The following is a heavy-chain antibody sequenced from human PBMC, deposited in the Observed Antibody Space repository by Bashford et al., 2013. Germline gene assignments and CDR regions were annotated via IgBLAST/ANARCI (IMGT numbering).Heavy chain of an antibody. Sequence: GESLKISCQGSGYIFTNHWIGWVRQMPEKGLEWMGILQPGNFDTKYSPSFQGHVTISADKSITTAYLQWSSLKASDTAMYYCALTSMTTLDYWGHGTLVTVSS. CDR2: LQPGNFDT. CDR3: ALTSMTTLDY. D-gene: IGHD3-9*01. V-gene: IGHV5-51*01. J-gene: IGHJ4*01. CDR1: GYIFTNHW.